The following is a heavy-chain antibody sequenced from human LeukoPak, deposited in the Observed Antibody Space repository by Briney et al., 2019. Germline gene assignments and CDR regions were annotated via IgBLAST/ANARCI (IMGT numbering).Heavy chain of an antibody. CDR2: INPNSGGT. Sequence: GASVKVSCKASGYTFTGYHMHWVRQAPGQGLEWMGWINPNSGGTNYAQKFQGRVTMTRDTSINTAYMELSSLRSDDTAVYYCARNSGSPRSDYWGQGTLVTVSS. V-gene: IGHV1-2*02. J-gene: IGHJ4*02. D-gene: IGHD1-26*01. CDR1: GYTFTGYH. CDR3: ARNSGSPRSDY.